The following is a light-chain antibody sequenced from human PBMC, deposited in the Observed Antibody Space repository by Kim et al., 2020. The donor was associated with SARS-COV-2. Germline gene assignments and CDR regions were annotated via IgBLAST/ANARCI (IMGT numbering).Light chain of an antibody. J-gene: IGKJ3*01. CDR2: GAS. V-gene: IGKV3-15*01. CDR1: QSVSSN. CDR3: QQYNNWPFT. Sequence: VPPGERSTLSCRASQSVSSNLSWYQQKPGQAPRLLIYGASTRATGIPARFSGSGSGTEFTLTISSLQSEDFAVYYCQQYNNWPFTFGPGTKVDIK.